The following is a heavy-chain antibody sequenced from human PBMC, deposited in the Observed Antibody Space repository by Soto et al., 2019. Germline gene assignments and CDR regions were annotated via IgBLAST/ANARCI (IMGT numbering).Heavy chain of an antibody. D-gene: IGHD3-22*01. V-gene: IGHV3-7*05. CDR3: ARGMDYYDSSGYWGY. CDR1: GFTFSSYW. Sequence: EVQLVESGGGLVQPGGSLRLSCAASGFTFSSYWMSWVRQAPGKGLEWVANIKQDGSEKYYVDSVKGRFTISRDHAKNSLYLQMNSLRAEDTAVYYCARGMDYYDSSGYWGYWGQGTLVTVSS. CDR2: IKQDGSEK. J-gene: IGHJ4*02.